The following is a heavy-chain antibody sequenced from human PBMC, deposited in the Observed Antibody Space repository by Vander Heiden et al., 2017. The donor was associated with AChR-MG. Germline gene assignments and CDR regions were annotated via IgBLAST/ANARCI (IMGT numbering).Heavy chain of an antibody. CDR2: VIPIFGTA. D-gene: IGHD2-2*01. J-gene: IGHJ6*02. Sequence: QVQLVQSGAEVKKPGSPVKVSCRASGGTYSSYAITRVRQAPGQGLEWMGGVIPIFGTANYAQKFQGRVTITADESTSTAYMELSSLRSEDTAVYYCARDPDIVVVPAAIRHYYYYGMDVWGQGTTVTVSS. CDR3: ARDPDIVVVPAAIRHYYYYGMDV. CDR1: GGTYSSYA. V-gene: IGHV1-69*01.